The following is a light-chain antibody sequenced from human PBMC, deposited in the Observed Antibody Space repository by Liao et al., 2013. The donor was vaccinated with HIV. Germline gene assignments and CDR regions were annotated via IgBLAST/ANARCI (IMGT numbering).Light chain of an antibody. V-gene: IGLV3-1*01. CDR2: QDT. J-gene: IGLJ2*01. Sequence: SYALTQPPSVSVSPGQTASITCSGDRLGDKYTCWYQQKPGQSPVLVIYQDTKRPSGIPERFSGSNSGNTATLTISGTQATDEADYYCQVWDAGSAQVIFGGGTKLTVL. CDR3: QVWDAGSAQVI. CDR1: RLGDKY.